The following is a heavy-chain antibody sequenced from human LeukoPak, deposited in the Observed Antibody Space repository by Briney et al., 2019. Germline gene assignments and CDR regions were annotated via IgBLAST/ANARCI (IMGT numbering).Heavy chain of an antibody. D-gene: IGHD1-26*01. CDR1: GFTFSTYW. CDR2: ISTDGST. J-gene: IGHJ6*02. Sequence: GGSLRLSCAASGFTFSTYWMHWVRQAPGKGLVWVSRISTDGSTTYADSVKGRFTISRDNAKNSLYLQMNSLRAEDTALYYCAKDIGPSGSYPPEDVWGQGTTVTVSS. CDR3: AKDIGPSGSYPPEDV. V-gene: IGHV3-74*01.